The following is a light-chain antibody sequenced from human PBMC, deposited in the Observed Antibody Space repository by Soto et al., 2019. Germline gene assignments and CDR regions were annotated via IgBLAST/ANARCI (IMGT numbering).Light chain of an antibody. CDR3: RSYASSSNV. CDR2: EVN. Sequence: QSALTQPPCASGSPGQSVAISCTGTSSDVGGSNYVSWYQQHPGTAPKLMIYEVNKRPSGVPDRFSGSKSGNTASLTVSGLQADDEADYYCRSYASSSNVFGTGTKV. J-gene: IGLJ1*01. V-gene: IGLV2-8*01. CDR1: SSDVGGSNY.